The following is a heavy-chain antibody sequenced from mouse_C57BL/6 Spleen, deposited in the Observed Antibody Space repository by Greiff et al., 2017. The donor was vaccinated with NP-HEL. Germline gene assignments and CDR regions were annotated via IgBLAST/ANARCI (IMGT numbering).Heavy chain of an antibody. Sequence: QVQLQQSGAELMKPGASVKLSCTASGYTFTGYWIEWVKQRPGQGLEWIGEIFTGSGCTNYNEKFKGQATFTADTSSNTAYMQLSSLTTKDSAIYDCACDYDTVAYWGQGTLVTVSA. CDR2: IFTGSGCT. CDR3: ACDYDTVAY. J-gene: IGHJ3*01. D-gene: IGHD2-4*01. V-gene: IGHV1-9*01. CDR1: GYTFTGYW.